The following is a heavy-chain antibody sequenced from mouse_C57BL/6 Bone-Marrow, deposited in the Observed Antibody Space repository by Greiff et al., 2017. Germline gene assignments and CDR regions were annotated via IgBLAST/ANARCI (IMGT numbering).Heavy chain of an antibody. Sequence: VQLQQSGAELVKPGASVKISCKASGYAFSSYWMNWVKQRPGKGLEWIGQIYPGDGDTNYNGKFKGKATLTADKSSSTAYMQRSSLTSEDSAVYFGARGGYYGSSYGFAYWGQGTLVTVSA. V-gene: IGHV1-80*01. CDR3: ARGGYYGSSYGFAY. J-gene: IGHJ3*01. CDR2: IYPGDGDT. CDR1: GYAFSSYW. D-gene: IGHD1-1*01.